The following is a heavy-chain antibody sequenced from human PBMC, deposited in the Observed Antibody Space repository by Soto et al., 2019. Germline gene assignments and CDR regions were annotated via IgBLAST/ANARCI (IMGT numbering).Heavy chain of an antibody. CDR1: GFTFSSYA. V-gene: IGHV3-23*01. CDR3: ARGDYSDNSGPFSDAFDI. CDR2: ISGSGGST. D-gene: IGHD3-22*01. Sequence: GGSLRLSCAASGFTFSSYAMSWVRQAPGKGLEWVSAISGSGGSTYYADSVKGRFTISRDNSKNTLYLQMNSLRAEDTAVYYCARGDYSDNSGPFSDAFDIWGQVTMVTV. J-gene: IGHJ3*02.